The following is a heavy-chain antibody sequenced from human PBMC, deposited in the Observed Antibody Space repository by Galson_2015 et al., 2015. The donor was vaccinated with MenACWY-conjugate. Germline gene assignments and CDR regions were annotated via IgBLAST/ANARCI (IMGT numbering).Heavy chain of an antibody. CDR3: VRVFDSSGYYAFDY. D-gene: IGHD3-22*01. CDR2: ISYDGSNK. V-gene: IGHV3-30*04. CDR1: GFTFSSYA. Sequence: SLRLSCAASGFTFSSYAMHWVRQAPGKGLEWVAVISYDGSNKYYADSVKGRFTISRDNSKNTLYLQMNSLRAKDTAVYYCVRVFDSSGYYAFDYWGQGTLVTVSS. J-gene: IGHJ4*02.